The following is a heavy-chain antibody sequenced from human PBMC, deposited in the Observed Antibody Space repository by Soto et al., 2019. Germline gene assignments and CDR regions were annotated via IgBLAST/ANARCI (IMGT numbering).Heavy chain of an antibody. Sequence: GASVKVSCKASGYTFTSYYMHWVRQAPGQGLEWMGIINPSGGSTSYAQKFQGRVTMTRDTSTSTVYMELSSLRSEDTAVYYCARDRHYYGSGSLIYNWFDPWGQGTLVTVSS. CDR1: GYTFTSYY. CDR2: INPSGGST. V-gene: IGHV1-46*03. CDR3: ARDRHYYGSGSLIYNWFDP. D-gene: IGHD3-10*01. J-gene: IGHJ5*02.